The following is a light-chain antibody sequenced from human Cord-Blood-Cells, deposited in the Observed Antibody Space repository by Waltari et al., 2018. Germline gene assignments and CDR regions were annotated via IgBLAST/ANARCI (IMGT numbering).Light chain of an antibody. V-gene: IGKV1-39*01. CDR2: AAS. CDR3: QKSYSTPLT. CDR1: QSISSY. J-gene: IGKJ4*01. Sequence: IHLTQTASSLSASLGGRVTVTCRGSQSISSYLNWYQQKPGKAPKLLIYAASSLQSGVPSRFSGSGSGTDFTLTISSLQPEDFATYYCQKSYSTPLTFGGGTKVEIK.